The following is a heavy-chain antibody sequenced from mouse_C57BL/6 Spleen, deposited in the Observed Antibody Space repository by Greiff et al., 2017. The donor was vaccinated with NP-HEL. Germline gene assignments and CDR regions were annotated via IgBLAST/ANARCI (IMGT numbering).Heavy chain of an antibody. V-gene: IGHV1-81*01. CDR3: AREDLAYFDY. CDR2: IYPRSGNT. Sequence: QVQLKQSGAELARPGASVKLSCKASGYTFTSYGISWVKQRTGQGLEWIGEIYPRSGNTYYNEKFKGKATLTADKSSSTAYMELRSLTSEDSAVYFCAREDLAYFDYWGQGTTLTVSS. CDR1: GYTFTSYG. J-gene: IGHJ2*01.